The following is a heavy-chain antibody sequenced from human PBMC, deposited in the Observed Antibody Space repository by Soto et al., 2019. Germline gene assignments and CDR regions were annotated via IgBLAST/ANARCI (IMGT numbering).Heavy chain of an antibody. CDR3: ARDGGTTVVTPSHYGMDV. Sequence: ASVKVSCKASGYTFTSYGISWVRQAPGQGLEWMGWISGYNGNTNYAQKLQGRVTMTTDTSTSTAYMELRSLRSDDTAVYYCARDGGTTVVTPSHYGMDVWGQGTTVTVSS. CDR2: ISGYNGNT. J-gene: IGHJ6*02. D-gene: IGHD4-17*01. V-gene: IGHV1-18*01. CDR1: GYTFTSYG.